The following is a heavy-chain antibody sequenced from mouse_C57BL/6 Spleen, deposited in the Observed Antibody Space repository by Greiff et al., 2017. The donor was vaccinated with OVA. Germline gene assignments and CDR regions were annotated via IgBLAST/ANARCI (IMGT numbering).Heavy chain of an antibody. CDR2: ISSGGDYI. Sequence: EVHLVESGEGLVKPGGSLKLSCAASGFTFSSYAMSWVRQTPEKRLEWVAYISSGGDYISYADTVKGRFTISRDNARNTLYLQMSSLKSEDTARYYCTRDLYYYGSSPAWFAYWGQGTLVTVSA. J-gene: IGHJ3*01. V-gene: IGHV5-9-1*02. D-gene: IGHD1-1*01. CDR3: TRDLYYYGSSPAWFAY. CDR1: GFTFSSYA.